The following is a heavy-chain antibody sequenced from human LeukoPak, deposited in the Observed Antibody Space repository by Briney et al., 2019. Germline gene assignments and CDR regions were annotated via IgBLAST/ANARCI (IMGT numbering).Heavy chain of an antibody. Sequence: PSETLSLTCAVSGGSISSSNWWSWVRQPPGKGPEWIGEIYHSGSTNYNPSLKSRVTISVDKSKNQFSLKLSSVTAADTAVYYCARVTVVVPAAMSWFDPWGQGTLVTVSS. CDR3: ARVTVVVPAAMSWFDP. J-gene: IGHJ5*02. CDR1: GGSISSSNW. V-gene: IGHV4-4*02. D-gene: IGHD2-2*01. CDR2: IYHSGST.